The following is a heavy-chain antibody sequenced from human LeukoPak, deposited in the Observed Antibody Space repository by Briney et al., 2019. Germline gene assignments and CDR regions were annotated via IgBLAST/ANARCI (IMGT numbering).Heavy chain of an antibody. D-gene: IGHD6-13*01. CDR3: ARDSGGRVYNY. J-gene: IGHJ4*02. Sequence: GASVTVSFKASGYTFISYYMYWVRQAPGQGLESIGIINPSGGSTTYAQKFQGRVAVTSDTSTSTVYMEMSSLRSEDTAFYYCARDSGGRVYNYWGQGTLVTVSS. V-gene: IGHV1-46*01. CDR2: INPSGGST. CDR1: GYTFISYY.